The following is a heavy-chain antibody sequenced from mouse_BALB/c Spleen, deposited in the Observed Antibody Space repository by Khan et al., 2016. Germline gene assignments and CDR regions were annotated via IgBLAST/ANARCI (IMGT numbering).Heavy chain of an antibody. CDR1: GYAFTTYN. Sequence: EVQLQESGPELVKPGASVKVSCKGSGYAFTTYNMYWVKQSHGKSLEWIGYIDPYNGVSSYNQKFKDKATLTVDESSSTAYMHLNSQTSEDSAVYYCARWDGNYVPFAYWGQGTLVTVSA. D-gene: IGHD2-1*01. J-gene: IGHJ3*01. V-gene: IGHV1S135*01. CDR3: ARWDGNYVPFAY. CDR2: IDPYNGVS.